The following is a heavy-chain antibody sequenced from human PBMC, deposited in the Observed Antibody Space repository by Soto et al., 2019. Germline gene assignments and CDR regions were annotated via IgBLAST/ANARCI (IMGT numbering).Heavy chain of an antibody. J-gene: IGHJ3*02. CDR1: GFTFSSYA. Sequence: GGSLRLSCAASGFTFSSYAMSWVRQAPGKGLEWVSAISGSGGSTYYADSVKGRFTISRDNSKNTPYLQMNSLRAEDTAVYYCAKDRIAARDAFDIWGQGTMVTVSS. CDR2: ISGSGGST. CDR3: AKDRIAARDAFDI. D-gene: IGHD6-6*01. V-gene: IGHV3-23*01.